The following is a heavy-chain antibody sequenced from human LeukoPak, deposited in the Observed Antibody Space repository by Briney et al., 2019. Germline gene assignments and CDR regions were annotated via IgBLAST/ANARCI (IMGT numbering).Heavy chain of an antibody. V-gene: IGHV1-2*02. Sequence: ASVKVSCKASGYTFTGYYMHWVRQAPGQGLEWMAWINPTSGATNYAQKFQGRVTMTRDTSISTVYMELSRLRSDDTAVYYCAYGEYCSSTSCSPEGHWGQETLVTVSS. CDR3: AYGEYCSSTSCSPEGH. D-gene: IGHD2-2*01. J-gene: IGHJ4*02. CDR2: INPTSGAT. CDR1: GYTFTGYY.